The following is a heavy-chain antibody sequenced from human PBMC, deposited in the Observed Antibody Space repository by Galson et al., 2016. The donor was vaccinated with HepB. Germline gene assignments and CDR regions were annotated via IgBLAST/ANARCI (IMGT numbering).Heavy chain of an antibody. J-gene: IGHJ4*02. CDR3: ARDPAVTGRYYFDN. D-gene: IGHD6-19*01. CDR1: GFKLGNYN. Sequence: SLRLSCAASGFKLGNYNMHWVRQAPGKGLEWVSSISGSGTYIYYADSVKGRFTISSDNAKSSVYLRMNSLEAEDTAVYYCARDPAVTGRYYFDNWGQGTLVTVSS. CDR2: ISGSGTYI. V-gene: IGHV3-21*01.